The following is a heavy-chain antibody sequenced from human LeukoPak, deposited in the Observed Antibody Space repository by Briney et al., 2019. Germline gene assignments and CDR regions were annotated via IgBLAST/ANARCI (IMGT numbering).Heavy chain of an antibody. CDR3: ARRRRKYSGSFNYNYYYYGMDV. Sequence: ASVKVSCKASGGTFSSYAISWVRQAPGQGLEWMGGIIPIFGTANYAQKFQGRVTITADESTSTAYMELSSLRSEDTAVYYCARRRRKYSGSFNYNYYYYGMDVWGQGTTVTVS. D-gene: IGHD1-26*01. V-gene: IGHV1-69*13. J-gene: IGHJ6*02. CDR2: IIPIFGTA. CDR1: GGTFSSYA.